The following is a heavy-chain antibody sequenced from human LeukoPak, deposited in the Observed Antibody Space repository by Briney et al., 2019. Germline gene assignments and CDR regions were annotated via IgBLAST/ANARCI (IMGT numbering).Heavy chain of an antibody. CDR3: ARDPLGFWSGYYFQRDYYFGMDV. CDR2: IIPIFGTA. D-gene: IGHD3-3*01. V-gene: IGHV1-69*13. Sequence: SVKVSCKASGGTFSSYAISWVRQAPGQGLEWMGGIIPIFGTANYTLKFQGRVTITADESTSTAYIERSSLRSEDTAVYYCARDPLGFWSGYYFQRDYYFGMDVWGQGTTVTVSS. J-gene: IGHJ6*02. CDR1: GGTFSSYA.